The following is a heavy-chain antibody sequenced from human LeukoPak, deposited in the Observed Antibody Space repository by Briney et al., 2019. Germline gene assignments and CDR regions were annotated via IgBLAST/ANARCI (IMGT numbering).Heavy chain of an antibody. CDR2: IYSTGST. Sequence: GGSLRLSCAASGFTVSSNYMSWVRQAPGMGLEWVSLIYSTGSTYYADSVRGRFTISRDNSKNTLYLQMNSLRAEDTAVYYCARDSSYYYYYMDVWGKGTTVIVSS. CDR3: ARDSSYYYYYMDV. J-gene: IGHJ6*03. V-gene: IGHV3-53*01. CDR1: GFTVSSNY.